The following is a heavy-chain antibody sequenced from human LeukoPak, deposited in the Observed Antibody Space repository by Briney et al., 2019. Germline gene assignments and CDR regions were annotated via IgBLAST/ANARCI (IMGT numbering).Heavy chain of an antibody. CDR1: GYTFTSYD. CDR2: INPNSGGT. V-gene: IGHV1-2*02. Sequence: ASVKVSCKASGYTFTSYDINWVRQAPGQGLEWMGWINPNSGGTNYAQKFQGRVTMTRDTSISTAYMELSRLRSDDTAVYYCARASHIVVVTAASGAFDIWGQGTMVTVSS. J-gene: IGHJ3*02. D-gene: IGHD2-21*02. CDR3: ARASHIVVVTAASGAFDI.